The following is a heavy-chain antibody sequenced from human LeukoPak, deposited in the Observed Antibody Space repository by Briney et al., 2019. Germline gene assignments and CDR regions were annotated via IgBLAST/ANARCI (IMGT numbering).Heavy chain of an antibody. J-gene: IGHJ3*02. Sequence: ASVKVSCKASGGTFSSYTITWVRQAPGQGLEWMGWINAGNGNTKYSQEFQGRVTITRDTSASTAYMELSSLRSEDMAVYYCAREVDSSGWVHAFDIWGQGTMVTVSS. V-gene: IGHV1-3*03. D-gene: IGHD6-19*01. CDR1: GGTFSSYT. CDR2: INAGNGNT. CDR3: AREVDSSGWVHAFDI.